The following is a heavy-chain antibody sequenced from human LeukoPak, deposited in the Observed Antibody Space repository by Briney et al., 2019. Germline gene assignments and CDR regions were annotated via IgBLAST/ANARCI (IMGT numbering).Heavy chain of an antibody. J-gene: IGHJ4*02. CDR3: ARGTWSSSIDY. V-gene: IGHV4-30-4*01. Sequence: PSETLSLTCTVSGGSISSGYYYWSWTRQPPGKGLEYIGYIYYGGTYYNPSLKSRVTISVDTSKNQFSLKLSSVTAADTAVYYCARGTWSSSIDYWGQGTLVTVSS. CDR1: GGSISSGYYY. D-gene: IGHD6-6*01. CDR2: IYYGGT.